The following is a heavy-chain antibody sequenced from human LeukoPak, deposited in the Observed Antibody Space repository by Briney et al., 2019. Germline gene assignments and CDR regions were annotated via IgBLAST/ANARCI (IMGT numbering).Heavy chain of an antibody. CDR1: GGSISSSSYY. J-gene: IGHJ4*02. V-gene: IGHV4-39*07. Sequence: SETLSLTCTVSGGSISSSSYYWGWIRQPPGKGLEWIGSIYYSGSTYYNPSLESRVTISVDTSKNQFSLKLSSVTAADTAVYYCARGSGSSQIFDYWGQGTLVTVSS. D-gene: IGHD3-10*01. CDR2: IYYSGST. CDR3: ARGSGSSQIFDY.